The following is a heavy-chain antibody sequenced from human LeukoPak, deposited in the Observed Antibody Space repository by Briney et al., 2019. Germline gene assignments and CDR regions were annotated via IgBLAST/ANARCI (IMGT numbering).Heavy chain of an antibody. D-gene: IGHD2-2*01. V-gene: IGHV3-7*01. J-gene: IGHJ4*02. CDR1: GFTFSSYS. Sequence: PGGSLRLSCAASGFTFSSYSMNWVRQAPGKGLEWVANIKQDGSEKHYVDSVKGRFTISRDNTKNSLQMNSLRAEDTAVYYCARAYQLPLFWGQGTLVTVSS. CDR2: IKQDGSEK. CDR3: ARAYQLPLF.